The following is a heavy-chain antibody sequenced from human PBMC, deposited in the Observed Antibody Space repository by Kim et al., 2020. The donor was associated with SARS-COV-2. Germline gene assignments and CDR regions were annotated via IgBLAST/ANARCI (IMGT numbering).Heavy chain of an antibody. D-gene: IGHD1-26*01. Sequence: SVKVSCKASGGTFSSYAISWVRQAPGQGLEWMGGIIPIFGTANYAQKFQGRVTITADESTSTAYMELSSLRSEDTAVYYCASDDFRIVGATFLSQFDYWGQGTLVTVSS. CDR1: GGTFSSYA. V-gene: IGHV1-69*13. CDR3: ASDDFRIVGATFLSQFDY. J-gene: IGHJ4*02. CDR2: IIPIFGTA.